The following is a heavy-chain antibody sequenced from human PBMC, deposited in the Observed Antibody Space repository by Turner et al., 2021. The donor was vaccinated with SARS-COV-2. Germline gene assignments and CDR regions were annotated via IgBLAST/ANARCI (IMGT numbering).Heavy chain of an antibody. CDR3: ARDPSTHSIVVVPAAYCLLLWFGELIIGYYYYYMDD. CDR2: IRSCTSTI. Sequence: GLEWVSYIRSCTSTIYYAEAVKGRFTICRDNAKNSLYLQMNSLRAEDTAVYYCARDPSTHSIVVVPAAYCLLLWFGELIIGYYYYYMDDWGKRTPVTVSS. D-gene: IGHD3-10*01. J-gene: IGHJ6*03. V-gene: IGHV3-48*01.